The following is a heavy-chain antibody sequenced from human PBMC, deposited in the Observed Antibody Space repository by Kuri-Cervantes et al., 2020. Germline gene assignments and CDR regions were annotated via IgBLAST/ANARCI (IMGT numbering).Heavy chain of an antibody. CDR1: GFTFSNGG. J-gene: IGHJ2*01. Sequence: GGSLRLSCAASGFTFSNGGMNWVRQAPGKGLEWVSGVSWNGSRTHYADSVKGRFIISRDNAENSLYLQMNSLRDEDTAVYYCARVYCSGGSCYVGWYFDLWGRGTLVTVSS. CDR2: VSWNGSRT. CDR3: ARVYCSGGSCYVGWYFDL. V-gene: IGHV3-19*01. D-gene: IGHD2-15*01.